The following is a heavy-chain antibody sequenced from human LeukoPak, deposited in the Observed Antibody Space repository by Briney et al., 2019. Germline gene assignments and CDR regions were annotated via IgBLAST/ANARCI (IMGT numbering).Heavy chain of an antibody. CDR2: IYYSGST. CDR1: DYSISSDYY. J-gene: IGHJ4*02. D-gene: IGHD3-22*01. CDR3: ARGHQHDYYDSSGYLDY. V-gene: IGHV4-61*01. Sequence: SQTLSLTCTVSDYSISSDYYWGWIRQPPGKGLEWIGYIYYSGSTNYNPSLKSRVTISVDTSKNQFSLKLSSVTAADTAVYYCARGHQHDYYDSSGYLDYWGQGTLVTVSS.